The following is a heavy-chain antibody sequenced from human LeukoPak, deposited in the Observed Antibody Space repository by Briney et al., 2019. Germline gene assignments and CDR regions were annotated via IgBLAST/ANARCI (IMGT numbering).Heavy chain of an antibody. D-gene: IGHD2-2*01. CDR2: ISPKLGDT. CDR1: GYTFSGYY. V-gene: IGHV1-2*02. CDR3: ARGRDKTTSPAIDY. Sequence: SSVKVSCKASGYTFSGYYMHWLRQAPGQAQEWMGWISPKLGDTNYAQNFQGRVTMNRDTSISTAYMELSRLTSDDTAVYYCARGRDKTTSPAIDYWGQGTLVTVSS. J-gene: IGHJ4*02.